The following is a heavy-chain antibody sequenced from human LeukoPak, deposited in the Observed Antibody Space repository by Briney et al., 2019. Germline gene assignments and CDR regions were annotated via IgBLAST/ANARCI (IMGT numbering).Heavy chain of an antibody. CDR1: GYTFTSYY. J-gene: IGHJ4*02. V-gene: IGHV1-46*01. CDR2: INPSGGST. D-gene: IGHD5-12*01. Sequence: ASVKVSCKASGYTFTSYYMHWVRQAPGQGLEWMGIINPSGGSTSYAQKFQGRVTMTRDTSTSTVYMELSSLRSEDTAVYYCARDILPSYSGYDRTLPDYRGQGTLVTVSS. CDR3: ARDILPSYSGYDRTLPDY.